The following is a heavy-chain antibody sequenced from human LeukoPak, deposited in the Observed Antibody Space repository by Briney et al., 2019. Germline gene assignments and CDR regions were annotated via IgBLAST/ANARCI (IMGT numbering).Heavy chain of an antibody. Sequence: PGGSLRLSCAASGCTFDDYAMHWVRQAPGKGLEWVSLISWDGGSTYYADSVKGRFTISRDNSKNSLHLQMNSPRPEDTALYYCAKAHLGYCSTSCPAPDYWGQGTLVTVSS. CDR2: ISWDGGST. J-gene: IGHJ4*02. CDR3: AKAHLGYCSTSCPAPDY. V-gene: IGHV3-43D*04. D-gene: IGHD2-2*01. CDR1: GCTFDDYA.